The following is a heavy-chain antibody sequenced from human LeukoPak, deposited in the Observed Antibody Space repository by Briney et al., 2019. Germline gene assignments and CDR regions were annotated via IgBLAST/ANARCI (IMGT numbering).Heavy chain of an antibody. CDR3: AASSGVTLGRF. J-gene: IGHJ4*02. Sequence: SETLSLTCTVSGGSISSGSHYYQWIRQHPGKGLGWIGYIYYTGITSYNPSLKSRVTMSVDTSMNQVSLKVTSLTAADTAVYYCAASSGVTLGRFWGQGALVTVSS. V-gene: IGHV4-31*03. CDR2: IYYTGIT. D-gene: IGHD3-16*01. CDR1: GGSISSGSHY.